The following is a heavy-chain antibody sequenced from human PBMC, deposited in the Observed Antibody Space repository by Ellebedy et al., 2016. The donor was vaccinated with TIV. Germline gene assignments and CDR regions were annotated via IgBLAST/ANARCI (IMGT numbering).Heavy chain of an antibody. Sequence: GESLKISXAASGFIFSDHYVDWVRQAPGKGLEWVGRSRDKSKTYTTEYAASVKGRFTISRDNARNSLDLHMNALRVEDTAVYFCARVDSWPPQHYFDSWGQGTLVTVSS. CDR1: GFIFSDHY. CDR2: SRDKSKTYTT. D-gene: IGHD3-9*01. J-gene: IGHJ4*02. CDR3: ARVDSWPPQHYFDS. V-gene: IGHV3-72*01.